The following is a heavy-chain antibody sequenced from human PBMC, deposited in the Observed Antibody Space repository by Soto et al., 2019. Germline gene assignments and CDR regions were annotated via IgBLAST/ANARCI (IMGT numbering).Heavy chain of an antibody. CDR2: ISFDGSNT. CDR3: AKDKHLYDSSGYYVFDQ. CDR1: GSTFRSYG. Sequence: QVQLVESGGGVVQPGRSLRLSCAASGSTFRSYGIHWVRQAPGKGLQWVATISFDGSNTHYVDSVQGRFTIPRDNSVNTVFLQMNGLRVEDTAVYYCAKDKHLYDSSGYYVFDQWGQGTLVTVSS. D-gene: IGHD3-22*01. J-gene: IGHJ4*02. V-gene: IGHV3-30*18.